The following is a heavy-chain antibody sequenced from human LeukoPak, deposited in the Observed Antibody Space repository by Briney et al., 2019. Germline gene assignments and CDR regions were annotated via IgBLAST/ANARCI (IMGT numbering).Heavy chain of an antibody. D-gene: IGHD4-17*01. Sequence: TSETLSLTCTVSGGSISGSSYYWAWIRQPPGKGLEWIGSGFYSGSAYYNSSLKSRLTIFVDTSKNQFSLDLSSVTAADTAVYYCARLRGAMTPVTSDFDYWGQGILVTVSS. CDR2: GFYSGSA. V-gene: IGHV4-39*01. CDR1: GGSISGSSYY. J-gene: IGHJ4*02. CDR3: ARLRGAMTPVTSDFDY.